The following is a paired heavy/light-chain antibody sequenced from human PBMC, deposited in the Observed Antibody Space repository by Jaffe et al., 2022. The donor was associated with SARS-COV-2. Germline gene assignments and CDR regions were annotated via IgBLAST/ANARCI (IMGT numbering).Heavy chain of an antibody. V-gene: IGHV4-39*02. D-gene: IGHD6-13*01. CDR1: GGAISTMTHY. Sequence: QLQLQESGPGLVKPSETLSLICTVSGGAISTMTHYWGWIRQPPGKGLEWIGSIYYSGSSGSTYCNPSLKSRVTISVDTSKNQFSLKLSSVTAADTAVYFCARDSTSWTRSGYWGQGTLVTVSS. CDR2: IYYSGSSGST. CDR3: ARDSTSWTRSGY. J-gene: IGHJ4*02.
Light chain of an antibody. CDR2: GAS. CDR1: QSVSSAY. Sequence: EIVLTQSPGTLSLSPGDRATLSCRASQSVSSAYLGWYRQKPGQAPRLLIYGASNRAAGIPDRFSGSGSGTDFTLTISRLEPEDFAVYYCQQYGSSQGWTFGQGTKVEIK. J-gene: IGKJ1*01. CDR3: QQYGSSQGWT. V-gene: IGKV3-20*01.